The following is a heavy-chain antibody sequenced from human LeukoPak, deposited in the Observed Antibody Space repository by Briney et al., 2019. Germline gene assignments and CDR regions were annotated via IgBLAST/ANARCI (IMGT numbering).Heavy chain of an antibody. CDR3: AKGVGWFPS. CDR2: ISDSGSET. Sequence: GGSLRLSCAASGFTFNSYAMSWVRQAPGKGLEWVSVISDSGSETFYADSVKGRFTISRDNSKNTLYLQINSLRAEDTAIYYYAKGVGWFPSWGQGTLVTVSS. J-gene: IGHJ5*02. D-gene: IGHD3-10*01. V-gene: IGHV3-23*01. CDR1: GFTFNSYA.